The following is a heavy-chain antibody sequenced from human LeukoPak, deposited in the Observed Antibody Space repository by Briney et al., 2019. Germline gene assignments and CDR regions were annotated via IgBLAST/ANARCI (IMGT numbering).Heavy chain of an antibody. V-gene: IGHV3-21*01. Sequence: GGSLRLSCAASGFTFSSYSMNWVRQAPGKGLEWVSSTSSSSSYIYYADSVKGRFTISRDNAKNSLYLQMNSLRAEDTAVYYCAREGTTYYYDSSGYYQNDAFGIWGQGTMVTVSS. CDR2: TSSSSSYI. D-gene: IGHD3-22*01. CDR1: GFTFSSYS. CDR3: AREGTTYYYDSSGYYQNDAFGI. J-gene: IGHJ3*02.